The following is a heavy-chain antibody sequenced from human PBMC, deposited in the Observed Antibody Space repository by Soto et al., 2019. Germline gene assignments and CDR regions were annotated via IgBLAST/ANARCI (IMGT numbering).Heavy chain of an antibody. Sequence: SVKVSCKASGFTFTSSAMQWVRQARGQRLEWIGWIVVGSGNTNYAQKFQERVTITRDMSTSTAYMELSSLRSEDTAVYYCALSNIVATIGLDYWGQGTLVTVSS. J-gene: IGHJ4*02. D-gene: IGHD5-12*01. CDR2: IVVGSGNT. CDR3: ALSNIVATIGLDY. CDR1: GFTFTSSA. V-gene: IGHV1-58*02.